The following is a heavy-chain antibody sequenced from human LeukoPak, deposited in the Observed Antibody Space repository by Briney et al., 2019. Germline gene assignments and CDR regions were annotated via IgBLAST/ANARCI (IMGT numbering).Heavy chain of an antibody. J-gene: IGHJ4*02. D-gene: IGHD3-16*01. CDR1: GFTFSSYE. Sequence: GGSLRLSCAASGFTFSSYEMNWVRQAPGKGLEWVSYISSSGSTIYYADSVKGRFTISRDNAKNSLYLQMNSLRAEDTAVYYCARLHDVSDYWGQGTLATVSS. V-gene: IGHV3-48*03. CDR3: ARLHDVSDY. CDR2: ISSSGSTI.